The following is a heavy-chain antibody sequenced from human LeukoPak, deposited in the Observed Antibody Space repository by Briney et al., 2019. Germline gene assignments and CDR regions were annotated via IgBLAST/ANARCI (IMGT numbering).Heavy chain of an antibody. CDR3: AGIAVAGTRPYNWFDP. CDR2: IYYNGDT. V-gene: IGHV4-39*07. CDR1: SASISSTTYY. D-gene: IGHD6-19*01. Sequence: SETLSLTCTVSSASISSTTYYWAWIRQPPGKGLEWIGSIYYNGDTYYNPSLKSRVIISADTPKNQFSLKLTSVTAADTAAYYCAGIAVAGTRPYNWFDPWGQGTLVTVSS. J-gene: IGHJ5*02.